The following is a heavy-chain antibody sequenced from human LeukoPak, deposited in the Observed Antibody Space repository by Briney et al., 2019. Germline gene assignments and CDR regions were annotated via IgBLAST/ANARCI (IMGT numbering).Heavy chain of an antibody. CDR1: GGSISSYY. CDR3: ARDFYSSGWYEGFDP. J-gene: IGHJ5*02. V-gene: IGHV4-59*01. D-gene: IGHD6-19*01. Sequence: SETLSLTCTVSGGSISSYYWSWIRQPPGKGLERIGYIYYSGSTNYNPSLKSRVTISVDTSKNQFSLKLSSVTAADTAVYYCARDFYSSGWYEGFDPWGQGTLVTVSS. CDR2: IYYSGST.